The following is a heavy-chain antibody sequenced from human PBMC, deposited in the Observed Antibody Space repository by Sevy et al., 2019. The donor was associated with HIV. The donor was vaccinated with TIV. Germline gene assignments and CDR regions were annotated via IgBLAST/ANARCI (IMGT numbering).Heavy chain of an antibody. CDR2: IYYSGST. D-gene: IGHD3-22*01. J-gene: IGHJ5*02. Sequence: SETLSLTCTVSGGSISSGDYYWSWIRQPPGKGLEWIGYIYYSGSTYYNPSLKSRVTISVDTSKNQFSLKLSSVTAADTAVYYCARDYYYYDSSGYYSNWFDPWGQGTLVTVSS. CDR1: GGSISSGDYY. V-gene: IGHV4-30-4*01. CDR3: ARDYYYYDSSGYYSNWFDP.